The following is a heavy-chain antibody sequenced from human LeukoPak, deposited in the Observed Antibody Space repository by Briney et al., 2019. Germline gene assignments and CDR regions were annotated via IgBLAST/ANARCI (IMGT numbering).Heavy chain of an antibody. CDR2: VDADDSDT. CDR3: ARPNITSYYDSRGSDAFDV. Sequence: GESLKISCKGSGYRFNAYWIAWVRQMPGKGLEWMGIVDADDSDTRYSPSLQGRVTISADKSVRTAYLQWSSLKASDTAMYYCARPNITSYYDSRGSDAFDVWGQGTMVTVSS. D-gene: IGHD3-22*01. V-gene: IGHV5-51*01. CDR1: GYRFNAYW. J-gene: IGHJ3*01.